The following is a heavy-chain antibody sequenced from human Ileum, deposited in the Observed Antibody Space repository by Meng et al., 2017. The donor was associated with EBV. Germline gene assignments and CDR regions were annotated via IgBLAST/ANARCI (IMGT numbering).Heavy chain of an antibody. Sequence: EVQLVESGGXLVKPGGSLILYCTAPGFTLSDYGMNWVRQAPGKGLEWVSSISRSSDYIYYADSVKGRFTVSRDNAKNSLYLQMNSLRAEDTAIDYCARPFYNWTDVGGGIDPWGPGTLVTVSS. J-gene: IGHJ5*02. D-gene: IGHD1-20*01. CDR3: ARPFYNWTDVGGGIDP. CDR2: ISRSSDYI. CDR1: GFTLSDYG. V-gene: IGHV3-21*01.